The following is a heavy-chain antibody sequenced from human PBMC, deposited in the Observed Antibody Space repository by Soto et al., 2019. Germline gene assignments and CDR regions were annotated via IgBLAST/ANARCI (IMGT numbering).Heavy chain of an antibody. CDR2: IYYSGST. Sequence: QVQLQESGPGLVKPSQTLSLTCTVSGGSISSGGYYWSWIRQHPGKGLEWIGYIYYSGSTYYNPSLKSRVTISVDTSKNQFSLKLSSVTAADTAVYYCARDNRNTAMDKGVDYWGQGTLVTVSS. J-gene: IGHJ4*02. CDR3: ARDNRNTAMDKGVDY. D-gene: IGHD5-18*01. V-gene: IGHV4-31*03. CDR1: GGSISSGGYY.